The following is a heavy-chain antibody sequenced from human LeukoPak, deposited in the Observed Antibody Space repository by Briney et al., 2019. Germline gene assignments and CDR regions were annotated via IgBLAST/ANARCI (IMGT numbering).Heavy chain of an antibody. Sequence: PGGSLRLSCAASGFTFSSYGMHWVRQAPGKGLEWVAFIRYDGSNKYYADSVKGRFTISRDNSKNTLYLQMNSLRAEDTAVYYCAKDLFTGSGGYYYMDVWGKGTTVTISS. J-gene: IGHJ6*03. CDR3: AKDLFTGSGGYYYMDV. D-gene: IGHD6-19*01. CDR1: GFTFSSYG. CDR2: IRYDGSNK. V-gene: IGHV3-30*02.